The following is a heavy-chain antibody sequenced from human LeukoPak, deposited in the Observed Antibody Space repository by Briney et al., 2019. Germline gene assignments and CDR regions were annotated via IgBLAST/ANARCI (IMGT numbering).Heavy chain of an antibody. V-gene: IGHV1-2*02. CDR3: GSLTGAPGFGYFDL. Sequence: ASVKVSCKASGYSFTGYYIHWVRQAPGQGLEWMGWINPNGGGTNYARKFQGRVTMTRDTSVSTAYMDLSRLRYDDTAVYYCGSLTGAPGFGYFDLWGRGTLVTVSS. D-gene: IGHD1-14*01. J-gene: IGHJ2*01. CDR2: INPNGGGT. CDR1: GYSFTGYY.